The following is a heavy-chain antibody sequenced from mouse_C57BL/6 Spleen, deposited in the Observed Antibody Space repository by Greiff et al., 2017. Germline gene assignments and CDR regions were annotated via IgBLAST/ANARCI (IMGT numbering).Heavy chain of an antibody. Sequence: EVQGVESGGGLVKPGGSLTLSCAASGFTFSDYGMHWVRQAPEKGLEWVAYISSGSSTIYYADTVKGRFTISRDNAKNTLFLQMTRLRSEDTAMYYCARWRNNWDYFDYWGQGTTLTVSS. J-gene: IGHJ2*01. V-gene: IGHV5-17*01. D-gene: IGHD4-1*01. CDR1: GFTFSDYG. CDR2: ISSGSSTI. CDR3: ARWRNNWDYFDY.